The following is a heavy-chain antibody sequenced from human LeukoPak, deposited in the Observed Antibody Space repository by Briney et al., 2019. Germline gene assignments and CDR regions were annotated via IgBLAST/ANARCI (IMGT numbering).Heavy chain of an antibody. Sequence: SETLSLTCAVYGGSFSGYYWSWIRQPPGKGLEWIGEINHSGSTNYNPSLKSRVTISVDTSKNQFSLKLSSVTAADTAVYYCARREGNCSSTSRRFDPWGQGTLVTVSS. CDR2: INHSGST. D-gene: IGHD2-2*01. CDR3: ARREGNCSSTSRRFDP. V-gene: IGHV4-34*01. CDR1: GGSFSGYY. J-gene: IGHJ5*02.